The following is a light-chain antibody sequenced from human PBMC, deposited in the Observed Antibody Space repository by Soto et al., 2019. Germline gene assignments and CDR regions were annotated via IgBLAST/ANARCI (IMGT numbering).Light chain of an antibody. V-gene: IGLV2-14*03. CDR1: SGDIGLYNF. Sequence: QSALTQPASVSGSPGQSITISCTGSSGDIGLYNFVSWYQQHPGRAPKLMIYDVNNRPSGVSDRFSGSKSGNTASLTISGLQAEDEADYYCCSYTSSNAYVFGTGTKVTVL. J-gene: IGLJ1*01. CDR3: CSYTSSNAYV. CDR2: DVN.